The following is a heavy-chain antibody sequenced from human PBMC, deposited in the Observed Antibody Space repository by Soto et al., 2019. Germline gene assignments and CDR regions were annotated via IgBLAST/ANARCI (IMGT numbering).Heavy chain of an antibody. CDR2: IWYDGSNK. J-gene: IGHJ4*02. CDR3: ARGISNTYGSGSYLDY. Sequence: QVQLVESGGGVVQPGRSLRLSCAASGFTFSSYGMHWVRQAPGKGLEWVAVIWYDGSNKYYADSVKGRFTISRDNSKNTLYLQMNSLRAEDTVVYYCARGISNTYGSGSYLDYWGQGTLVTVSS. CDR1: GFTFSSYG. V-gene: IGHV3-33*01. D-gene: IGHD3-10*01.